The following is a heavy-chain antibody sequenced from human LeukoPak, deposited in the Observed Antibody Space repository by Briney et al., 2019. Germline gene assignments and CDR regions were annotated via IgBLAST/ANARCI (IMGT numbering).Heavy chain of an antibody. Sequence: GGSLRLSCAASGFTVSSNYMSWVRQAPGKGLEWVSVIYSGGSTYYADSVKGRYTISRDNSKNTLYLQMNSLRAEDTAVYYCARALSSTSCPTSDWGQGTLVTVSS. CDR3: ARALSSTSCPTSD. D-gene: IGHD2-2*01. V-gene: IGHV3-53*05. CDR2: IYSGGST. J-gene: IGHJ4*02. CDR1: GFTVSSNY.